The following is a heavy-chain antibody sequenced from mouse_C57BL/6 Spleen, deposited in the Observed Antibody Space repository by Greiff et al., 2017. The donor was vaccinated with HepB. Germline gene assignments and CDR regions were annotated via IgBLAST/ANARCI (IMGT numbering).Heavy chain of an antibody. CDR1: GYTFTSYW. CDR3: ARNYGIDAMDY. Sequence: QVQLKQPGAELVKPGASVKLSCKASGYTFTSYWMQWVKQRPGQGLEWIGEIDPSDSYTNYNQKFKGKATLTVDTSSSTAYMQLSSLTSEDSAVYYCARNYGIDAMDYWGQGTSVTVSS. V-gene: IGHV1-50*01. CDR2: IDPSDSYT. J-gene: IGHJ4*01. D-gene: IGHD1-1*01.